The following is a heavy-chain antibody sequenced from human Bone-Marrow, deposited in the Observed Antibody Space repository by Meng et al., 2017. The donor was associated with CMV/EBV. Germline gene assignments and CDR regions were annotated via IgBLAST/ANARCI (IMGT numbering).Heavy chain of an antibody. CDR2: IYYSGST. Sequence: SEPLSLTCTVSGGSISSSSYYWGWIRQPPGKGLEWIGSIYYSGSTYYNPSLKSRVTISVDTSKNQFSLKLSSVTAADTAVYYCARARSDFWSGYYGPISYLDYYYYYGMDVWGQGTTVTVSS. D-gene: IGHD3-3*01. J-gene: IGHJ6*02. V-gene: IGHV4-39*07. CDR3: ARARSDFWSGYYGPISYLDYYYYYGMDV. CDR1: GGSISSSSYY.